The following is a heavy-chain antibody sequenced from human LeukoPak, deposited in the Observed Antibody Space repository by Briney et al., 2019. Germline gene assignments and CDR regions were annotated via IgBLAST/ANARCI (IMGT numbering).Heavy chain of an antibody. CDR3: ARERDTAMGEHGMDV. CDR1: GFTFSSYS. V-gene: IGHV3-21*01. D-gene: IGHD5-18*01. J-gene: IGHJ6*02. CDR2: ISSSSSYI. Sequence: GGALRLSCAASGFTFSSYSMNWVRQAPGKGLEWVSSISSSSSYIYYADSVKGRFTISRDNAKNSLYLQMNSLRAEDTAVYYCARERDTAMGEHGMDVWGQGTTVTVSS.